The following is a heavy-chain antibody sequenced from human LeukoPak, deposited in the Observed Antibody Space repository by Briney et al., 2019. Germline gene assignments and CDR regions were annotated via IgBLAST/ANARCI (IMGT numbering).Heavy chain of an antibody. J-gene: IGHJ3*02. Sequence: GGSLRLSCAASGSTFSNYAMNWVRQAPGKGLEWVSAITGSGGNTHYEDSVKGRFTISRDNSKNTLYLQMNSLRAEDTAVYYCAKASEYCSSTRCVAHAFDIWGQGTMVTVSS. CDR2: ITGSGGNT. CDR1: GSTFSNYA. D-gene: IGHD2-2*01. CDR3: AKASEYCSSTRCVAHAFDI. V-gene: IGHV3-23*01.